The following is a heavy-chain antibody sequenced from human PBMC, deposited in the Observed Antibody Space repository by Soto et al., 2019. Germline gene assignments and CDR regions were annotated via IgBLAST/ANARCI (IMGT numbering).Heavy chain of an antibody. CDR3: ARSYFDGTGFYLYYGDL. Sequence: QMQLVQSGAEVKKPGSSVKVSCRASGGTFSNHAINWVRQAPGHGLEWLGGIIPIFGTTNYAQKFQDRVTITADRSTTTVYMDLASLTSEDTAVYYCARSYFDGTGFYLYYGDLWGQGTLVTVSS. CDR2: IIPIFGTT. V-gene: IGHV1-69*06. J-gene: IGHJ4*02. CDR1: GGTFSNHA. D-gene: IGHD3-9*01.